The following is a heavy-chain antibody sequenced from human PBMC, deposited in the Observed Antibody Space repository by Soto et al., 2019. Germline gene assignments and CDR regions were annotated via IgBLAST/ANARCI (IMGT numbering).Heavy chain of an antibody. CDR3: ERDAGNTGGFPSFDF. Sequence: LRLSCAASGFAFTSHALHWVRQAPGKGLEWVALISNDGGKKQCAESVEGRFTVSRDSSRNTLYLQLNRLRPDDTAVYFCERDAGNTGGFPSFDFWGQGKLVTVSS. J-gene: IGHJ4*02. CDR1: GFAFTSHA. CDR2: ISNDGGKK. D-gene: IGHD7-27*01. V-gene: IGHV3-30-3*01.